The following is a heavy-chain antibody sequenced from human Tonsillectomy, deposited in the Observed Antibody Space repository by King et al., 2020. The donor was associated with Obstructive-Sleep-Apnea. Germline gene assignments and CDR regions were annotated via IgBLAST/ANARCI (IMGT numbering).Heavy chain of an antibody. J-gene: IGHJ6*02. V-gene: IGHV4-34*01. CDR2: INHSGST. D-gene: IGHD6-13*01. CDR3: ARLMAAAGTNYYYDMDV. CDR1: GGSFSHFY. Sequence: HVQLQQWGAGLLKPSETLSLTCAVYGGSFSHFYWSWIRQPPGKGLEWIGEINHSGSTNYNPSLKSRVTISVDTSKIQFSLKLSSVTAADTAAYYCARLMAAAGTNYYYDMDVWGQGTTVTVSS.